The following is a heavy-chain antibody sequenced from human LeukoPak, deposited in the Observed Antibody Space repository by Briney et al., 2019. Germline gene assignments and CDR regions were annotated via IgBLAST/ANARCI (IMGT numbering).Heavy chain of an antibody. CDR1: GFTVSSNY. CDR3: AKGSSGYDYRMYYFDY. CDR2: IRYDGSNK. V-gene: IGHV3-30*02. D-gene: IGHD5-12*01. J-gene: IGHJ4*02. Sequence: PGGSLRLSCAASGFTVSSNYMSWVRQAPGKGLEWVAFIRYDGSNKYYADSVKGRFTISRDNSKNTLYLQMNSLRAEDTAVYYCAKGSSGYDYRMYYFDYWGQGTLVTVSS.